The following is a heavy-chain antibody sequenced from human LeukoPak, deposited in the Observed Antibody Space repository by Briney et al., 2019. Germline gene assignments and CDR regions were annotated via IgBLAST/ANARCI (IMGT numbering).Heavy chain of an antibody. D-gene: IGHD3-9*01. Sequence: PGGSLRLSCAASGFTFSSYSMNWVRQAPGKGLEWVSSISRSSSYIYYADSVKGRFTISRDNAKNSLYLQMNSLRAEDTAVYYCARDILTGYPYFDYWGQGTLVTVSS. V-gene: IGHV3-21*01. CDR3: ARDILTGYPYFDY. CDR2: ISRSSSYI. J-gene: IGHJ4*02. CDR1: GFTFSSYS.